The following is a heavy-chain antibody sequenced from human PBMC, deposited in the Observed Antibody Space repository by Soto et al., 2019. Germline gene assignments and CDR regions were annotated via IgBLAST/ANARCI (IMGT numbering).Heavy chain of an antibody. CDR3: ASASGIYYYYYYMDV. CDR2: ISGSGGST. D-gene: IGHD1-26*01. Sequence: GGSLRLSCAASGFTFSSYAMSWVRKAPGKGLEWVSAISGSGGSTYYADSVKGRFTSTRVNSKNTLYLQMNSLRAEDTAVYYCASASGIYYYYYYMDVWGKGTTVTVSS. V-gene: IGHV3-23*01. J-gene: IGHJ6*03. CDR1: GFTFSSYA.